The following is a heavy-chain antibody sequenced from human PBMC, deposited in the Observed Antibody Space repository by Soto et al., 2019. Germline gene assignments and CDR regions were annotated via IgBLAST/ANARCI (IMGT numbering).Heavy chain of an antibody. CDR2: IYYGGST. J-gene: IGHJ4*02. CDR1: GGSISSGGYY. Sequence: SETLSLTCTVSGGSISSGGYYWSWIRQHPGKGLEWIGYIYYGGSTYYNPSLKSRVTISVDTSKNQFSLKLSSVTAADTAVYYCAGSPITMVRGVDYWGQGTLVTVSS. CDR3: AGSPITMVRGVDY. D-gene: IGHD3-10*01. V-gene: IGHV4-31*03.